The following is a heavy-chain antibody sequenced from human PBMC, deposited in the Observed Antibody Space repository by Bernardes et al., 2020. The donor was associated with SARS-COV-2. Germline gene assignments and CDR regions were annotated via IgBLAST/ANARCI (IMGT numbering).Heavy chain of an antibody. V-gene: IGHV1-2*02. D-gene: IGHD3-22*01. CDR1: GYTFTGYY. J-gene: IGHJ6*02. CDR2: INPNSGGT. Sequence: ASVKFSCKASGYTFTGYYIHWVRHAPGQGLEWMGWINPNSGGTNYAQKFQGRVTMTRDTSISTAYMELSRLRSDDTAVYYCALPPTNYDRYGMDVWGQGTTVTVSS. CDR3: ALPPTNYDRYGMDV.